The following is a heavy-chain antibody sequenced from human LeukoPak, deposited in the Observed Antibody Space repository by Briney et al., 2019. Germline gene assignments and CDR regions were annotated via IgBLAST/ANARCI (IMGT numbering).Heavy chain of an antibody. V-gene: IGHV3-11*03. CDR3: ARRGWYGYYFYY. CDR2: ITSTSSYT. D-gene: IGHD6-19*01. J-gene: IGHJ4*02. Sequence: GGSLRLSCAASGFTFSDYYMSWIRQAPGKGLEWVSYITSTSSYTNCADSVKGRFTISRDNAKNSLDLQMNSLRAEDTAVYYCARRGWYGYYFYYWGQGTLVTVSS. CDR1: GFTFSDYY.